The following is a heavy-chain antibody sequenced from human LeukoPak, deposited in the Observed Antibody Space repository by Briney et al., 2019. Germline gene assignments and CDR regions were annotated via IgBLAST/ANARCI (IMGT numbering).Heavy chain of an antibody. CDR2: ISSGGGYI. CDR1: GFTFENAW. J-gene: IGHJ4*02. Sequence: GGSLRLSCAASGFTFENAWMNWVRQAPGKGLEWVSSISSGGGYIFYADSVKGRFTISRDNAKNSLHLQMNSLSAEDTAVYYCARGYYYDSSAKLNVYFDYWGQGTLVTVSS. CDR3: ARGYYYDSSAKLNVYFDY. V-gene: IGHV3-21*01. D-gene: IGHD3-22*01.